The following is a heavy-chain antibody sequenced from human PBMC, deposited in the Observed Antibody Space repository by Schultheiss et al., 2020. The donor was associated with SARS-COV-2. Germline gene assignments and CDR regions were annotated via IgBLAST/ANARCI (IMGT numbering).Heavy chain of an antibody. Sequence: GSLKISCAASGFTFSSYAMNWVRQAPGKGLVWVSRINSDGSSTSYADSVRGRFTISRDNAKNTLYLQMNSLRAEDTAVYYCARASDFWTGYYGMDVWGQGTTVTVSS. CDR2: INSDGSST. D-gene: IGHD3/OR15-3a*01. CDR3: ARASDFWTGYYGMDV. CDR1: GFTFSSYA. V-gene: IGHV3-74*01. J-gene: IGHJ6*02.